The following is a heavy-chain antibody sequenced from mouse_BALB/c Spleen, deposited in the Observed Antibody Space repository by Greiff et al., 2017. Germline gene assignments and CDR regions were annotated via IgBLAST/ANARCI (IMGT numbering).Heavy chain of an antibody. D-gene: IGHD2-4*01. J-gene: IGHJ4*01. V-gene: IGHV1-54*01. CDR2: INPGSGGT. CDR1: GYAFTNYL. CDR3: ARGDYDYDVRAMDY. Sequence: VQLQQSGAELVRPGTSVKVSCKASGYAFTNYLIEWVKQRPGQGLEWIGVINPGSGGTNYNEKFKGKATLTADKSSSTAYMQLSSLTSDDSAVYFCARGDYDYDVRAMDYWGQGTSVTVSS.